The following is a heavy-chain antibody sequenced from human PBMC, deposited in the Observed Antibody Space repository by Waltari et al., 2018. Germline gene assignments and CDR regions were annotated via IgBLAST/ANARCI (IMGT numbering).Heavy chain of an antibody. CDR1: GYTLTELS. Sequence: QVQLVQSGAEVKKPGASVKVSCKVSGYTLTELSMHWFRQAPGKGLEWMGGFDPEDGETIYAQKFQGRVTMTEDTSTDTAYMELSSLRSEDTAVYYCATDLYYYDSRTAEFDYWGQGTLVTVSS. D-gene: IGHD3-22*01. V-gene: IGHV1-24*01. CDR2: FDPEDGET. CDR3: ATDLYYYDSRTAEFDY. J-gene: IGHJ4*02.